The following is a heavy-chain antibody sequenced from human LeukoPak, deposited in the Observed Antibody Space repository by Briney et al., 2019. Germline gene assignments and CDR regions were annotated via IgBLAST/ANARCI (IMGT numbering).Heavy chain of an antibody. Sequence: GGSLRLSCAASEFSVGSNSMTWVRQAPGKGLEWVSLIYSGGSTYYADSVKGRFTISRDNSKNTLYLQMNSLRAEDTAVYYCASKAGSGSYVGAFDIWGQGTMVTVSS. D-gene: IGHD3-10*01. J-gene: IGHJ3*02. V-gene: IGHV3-66*01. CDR1: EFSVGSNS. CDR2: IYSGGST. CDR3: ASKAGSGSYVGAFDI.